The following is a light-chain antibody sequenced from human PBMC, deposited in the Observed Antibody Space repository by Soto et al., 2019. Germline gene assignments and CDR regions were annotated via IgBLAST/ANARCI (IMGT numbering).Light chain of an antibody. CDR2: EVT. Sequence: QSVLTQPASVSGSPGPSSTISFTGTSSDVGGYNYVSWYQQHPGKAPKLLIYEVTYRPSGVSNRFSGSKSGNTASLTISGLQSEDEADYFCGSYTSSNTLVFGTGTKVTVL. J-gene: IGLJ1*01. CDR3: GSYTSSNTLV. V-gene: IGLV2-14*03. CDR1: SSDVGGYNY.